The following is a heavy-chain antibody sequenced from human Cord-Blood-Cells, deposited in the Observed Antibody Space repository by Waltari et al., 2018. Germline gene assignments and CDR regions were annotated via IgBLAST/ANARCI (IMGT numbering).Heavy chain of an antibody. V-gene: IGHV4-34*01. J-gene: IGHJ2*01. CDR3: ARGRTDWYFDL. CDR2: INHSGST. CDR1: GGSCSGYY. Sequence: QVQLQQWGAGLLKPSETLSLTCAVYGGSCSGYYCSWIRQPPGKGLEWIGEINHSGSTNYNPSLKSRVTISVDTSKHQFSLKLSSVTAADTAVYYCARGRTDWYFDLWGRGTLVTVSS. D-gene: IGHD1-1*01.